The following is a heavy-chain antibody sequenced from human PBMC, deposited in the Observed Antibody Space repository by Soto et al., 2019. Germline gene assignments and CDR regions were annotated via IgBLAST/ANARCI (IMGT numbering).Heavy chain of an antibody. D-gene: IGHD4-17*01. CDR2: IFTNDDK. CDR3: ARAPEEDYGADR. J-gene: IGHJ5*02. Sequence: QVTLKESGPVLVKPTETLTLTCTVSGFSLRNVKMGVSWIRQPPGKGLEWLAHIFTNDDKSYTSSLKSRLNISQDTSKSQVVLCRTDIYPADTATYYRARAPEEDYGADRWCQGILVTVSS. CDR1: GFSLRNVKMG. V-gene: IGHV2-26*01.